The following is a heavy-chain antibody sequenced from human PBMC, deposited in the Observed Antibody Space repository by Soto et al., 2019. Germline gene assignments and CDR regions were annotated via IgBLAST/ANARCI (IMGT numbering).Heavy chain of an antibody. D-gene: IGHD6-19*01. Sequence: EVQLLDSGGGLVQPGGSLRLSCAASGFTFSSSAMSWVRQAPGKGLKWVSAVSGSGGTTYYADSVRGRFTISRDNSKNTLYLQMNSLRAEDTAIYFCARCTVDTIVTSGWCHYLDPWGQGTLVTVSS. CDR2: VSGSGGTT. CDR3: ARCTVDTIVTSGWCHYLDP. CDR1: GFTFSSSA. J-gene: IGHJ5*02. V-gene: IGHV3-23*01.